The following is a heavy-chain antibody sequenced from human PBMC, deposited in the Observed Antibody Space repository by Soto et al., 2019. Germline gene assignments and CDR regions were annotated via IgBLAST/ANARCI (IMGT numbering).Heavy chain of an antibody. CDR2: IHYTGST. CDR1: GGSITNYY. Sequence: SETLSLTCTVSGGSITNYYWSWIRQPPGKGLEWIGYIHYTGSTNYNPSLNSRVTISVDTSKNQFSLKVTSVTAEDTAVYYCARHVGSSSWTDSWGQGTLVTVS. D-gene: IGHD6-19*01. J-gene: IGHJ5*01. V-gene: IGHV4-59*08. CDR3: ARHVGSSSWTDS.